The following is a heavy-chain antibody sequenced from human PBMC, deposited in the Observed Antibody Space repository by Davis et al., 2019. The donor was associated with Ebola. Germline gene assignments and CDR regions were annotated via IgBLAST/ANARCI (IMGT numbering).Heavy chain of an antibody. D-gene: IGHD6-19*01. J-gene: IGHJ4*02. CDR1: GFTFSSYV. CDR2: ISGSGGVT. Sequence: GESLKISCAASGFTFSSYVMSWVRQAPGKGLEWVSGISGSGGVTTYADSVKGRFTISRDSSKNTLYLQMNSLKPDDSAVYYCVKDSGGWHYYFDYWGQGSLVTVSS. CDR3: VKDSGGWHYYFDY. V-gene: IGHV3-23*01.